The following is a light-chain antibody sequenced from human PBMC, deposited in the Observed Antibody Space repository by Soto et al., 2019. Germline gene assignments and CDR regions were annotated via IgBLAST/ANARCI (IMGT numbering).Light chain of an antibody. CDR3: SSYAGSTNLDV. CDR1: SSDVGGCNY. J-gene: IGLJ1*01. V-gene: IGLV2-8*01. CDR2: EVS. Sequence: QSVLTQPPSSSGSPGQSVTISCTGTSSDVGGCNYVSWYQQHPGKAPKLMIYEVSQRPSGVPDRFSRSTSGHTASLTVSGLQAEDEADYYCSSYAGSTNLDVFGTRTKVTVL.